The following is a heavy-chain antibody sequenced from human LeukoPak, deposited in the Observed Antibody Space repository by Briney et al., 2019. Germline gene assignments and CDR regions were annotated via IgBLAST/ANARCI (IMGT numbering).Heavy chain of an antibody. CDR3: ARDRDYYDSSGFFDY. J-gene: IGHJ4*02. CDR2: ISSSSSYI. Sequence: PGGSLRLSCAASGFTFSSYSMNWVRQAPGKGLEWVSSISSSSSYIYYADSVKGRSTISRDNSKNTLYLQMNSLRAEDTAVYYCARDRDYYDSSGFFDYWGQGTLVTVSS. CDR1: GFTFSSYS. D-gene: IGHD3-22*01. V-gene: IGHV3-21*01.